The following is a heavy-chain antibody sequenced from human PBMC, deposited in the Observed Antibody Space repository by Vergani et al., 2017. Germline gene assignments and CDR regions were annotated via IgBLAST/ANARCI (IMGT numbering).Heavy chain of an antibody. CDR2: IYPGDSDT. CDR3: ARPPGNSGYYSTGEDY. D-gene: IGHD3-22*01. Sequence: EVQLVQSGAEVKKPGESLKISCKGSGYSFTSYWIGWVRQMPGKGLDWMGIIYPGDSDTRYSPSFQGQVTILADKSISTAYLQWSSLKASDTAMYYCARPPGNSGYYSTGEDYWGQGTLVTVSS. V-gene: IGHV5-51*01. J-gene: IGHJ4*02. CDR1: GYSFTSYW.